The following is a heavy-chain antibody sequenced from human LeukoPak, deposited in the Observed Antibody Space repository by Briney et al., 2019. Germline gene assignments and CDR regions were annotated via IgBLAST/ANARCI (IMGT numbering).Heavy chain of an antibody. D-gene: IGHD3-10*01. J-gene: IGHJ4*02. V-gene: IGHV4-31*03. CDR2: IYYSGST. CDR3: AREYYYGSGSYLFDY. Sequence: SQTLSLTCTVSGGSISSGGNYWSWIRQHPGKGLEWIGYIYYSGSTYYNPSLKSRVTISVDTSKNQFSLKLSSVTAADTAVSYCAREYYYGSGSYLFDYWGQGTLVTVSS. CDR1: GGSISSGGNY.